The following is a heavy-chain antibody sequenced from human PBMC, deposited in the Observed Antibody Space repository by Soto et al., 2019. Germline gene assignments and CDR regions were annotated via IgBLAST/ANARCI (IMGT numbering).Heavy chain of an antibody. Sequence: VASVKVSCKASGYTFTSYYMHWVRQAPGQGLEWMGIINPSGGSTSYAQKFQGRVTMTRDTSTSTVYMELSSLRSEDTAVYYCAREGAYYYDSSGYRNWFDPWGQGTLVTVS. D-gene: IGHD3-22*01. CDR1: GYTFTSYY. CDR2: INPSGGST. CDR3: AREGAYYYDSSGYRNWFDP. V-gene: IGHV1-46*01. J-gene: IGHJ5*02.